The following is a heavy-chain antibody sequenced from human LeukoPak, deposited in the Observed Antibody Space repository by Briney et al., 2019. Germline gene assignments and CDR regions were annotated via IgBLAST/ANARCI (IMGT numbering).Heavy chain of an antibody. V-gene: IGHV3-23*01. CDR3: AREENYYDSSGYYH. D-gene: IGHD3-22*01. Sequence: GGSLRLSCAASGFTFINYAMNWVRQAPGKGLEWVSGISGSGAGTYYADSVKGRFTISRDNSKNTLYLQMNSLRAEDTAVYYCAREENYYDSSGYYHWGQGTLVTVSS. CDR2: ISGSGAGT. CDR1: GFTFINYA. J-gene: IGHJ5*02.